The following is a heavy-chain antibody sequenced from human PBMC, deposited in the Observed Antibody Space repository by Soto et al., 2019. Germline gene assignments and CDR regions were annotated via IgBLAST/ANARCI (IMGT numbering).Heavy chain of an antibody. CDR1: GFTFSSYA. CDR2: ISGSGGST. J-gene: IGHJ6*03. CDR3: AKDLHPSILFDYYYMDV. Sequence: GGSLRLSCAASGFTFSSYAMSWVRQAPGKGLEWVSAISGSGGSTYYADSVKGRFTISRDNSKNTLYLQMNSLRAEDTAVYYCAKDLHPSILFDYYYMDVWGKGTTVTVSS. D-gene: IGHD2-21*01. V-gene: IGHV3-23*01.